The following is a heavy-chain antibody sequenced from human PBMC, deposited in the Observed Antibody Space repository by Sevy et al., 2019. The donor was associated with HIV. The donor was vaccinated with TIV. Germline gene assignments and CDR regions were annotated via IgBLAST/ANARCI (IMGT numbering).Heavy chain of an antibody. V-gene: IGHV4-39*01. Sequence: SETLSLTCTVSVGSISSSSYYWGWIRQPPGKGLEWIGSIYYSGSTYYNPSLKSRVTISVDTSKNQFPLKLSSVTAADTAVYYCARQNIVVVVAATYNWFDPWGQGTLVTVSS. CDR3: ARQNIVVVVAATYNWFDP. CDR2: IYYSGST. D-gene: IGHD2-15*01. CDR1: VGSISSSSYY. J-gene: IGHJ5*02.